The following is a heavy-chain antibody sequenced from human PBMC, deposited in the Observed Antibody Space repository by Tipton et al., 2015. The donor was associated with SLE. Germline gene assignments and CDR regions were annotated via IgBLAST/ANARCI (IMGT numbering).Heavy chain of an antibody. J-gene: IGHJ6*02. CDR1: GGSVSSGSYS. Sequence: TLSLTCTVSGGSVSSGSYSWSWIRQPPGKGLEWIGYIYYSGFTNYNPSLKSRVTISVDTSKNQFSLKLSSVTAADTAVYYCARDLLGSSWPNYYWYGMDVWGQGTTVTVSS. V-gene: IGHV4-61*01. D-gene: IGHD6-13*01. CDR2: IYYSGFT. CDR3: ARDLLGSSWPNYYWYGMDV.